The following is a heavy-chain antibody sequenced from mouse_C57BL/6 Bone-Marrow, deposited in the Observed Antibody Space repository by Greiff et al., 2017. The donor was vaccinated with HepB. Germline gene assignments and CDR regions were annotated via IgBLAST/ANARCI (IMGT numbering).Heavy chain of an antibody. Sequence: VQLQQSGAELVKPGASVKISCKASGYAFSSYWMNWVKQRPGKGLEWIGQIYPGDGDTNYNGKFKGKATLTADKSSSTAYMQLSSLTSEDSAVYFCATMVTTEAWFAYWGQGTLVTVSA. V-gene: IGHV1-80*01. CDR1: GYAFSSYW. CDR2: IYPGDGDT. J-gene: IGHJ3*01. CDR3: ATMVTTEAWFAY. D-gene: IGHD2-2*01.